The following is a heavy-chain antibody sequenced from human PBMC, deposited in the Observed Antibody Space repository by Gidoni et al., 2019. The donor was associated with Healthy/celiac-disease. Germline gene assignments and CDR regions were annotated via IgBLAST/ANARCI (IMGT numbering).Heavy chain of an antibody. CDR3: ARDRLLWFREPYYYYGMDV. J-gene: IGHJ6*02. CDR1: GFTFSSYE. CDR2: ISSSGSTI. V-gene: IGHV3-48*03. D-gene: IGHD3-10*01. Sequence: EVQLVESGGGLVQPGGSLRLSCAASGFTFSSYEMNWVRQAPGKGLEWVSYISSSGSTIYYADSVKGRFTISRDNAKNSLYLQMNSLRAEDTAVYYCARDRLLWFREPYYYYGMDVWGQGTTVTVSS.